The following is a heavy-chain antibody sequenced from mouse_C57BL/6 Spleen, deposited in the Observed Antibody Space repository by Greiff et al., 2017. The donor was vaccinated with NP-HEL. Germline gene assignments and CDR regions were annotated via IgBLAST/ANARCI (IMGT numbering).Heavy chain of an antibody. Sequence: QVQLQQSGAELVMPGASVKLSCKASGYTFTSYWMHWVKQRPGQGLEWIGEIDPSDSYTNYNQKFKGKSTLTVDKSSSTAYMQLSSLTSEDSAVYYCARRNWDSEDYWGQGTTLTVSS. CDR1: GYTFTSYW. D-gene: IGHD4-1*01. CDR2: IDPSDSYT. V-gene: IGHV1-69*01. CDR3: ARRNWDSEDY. J-gene: IGHJ2*01.